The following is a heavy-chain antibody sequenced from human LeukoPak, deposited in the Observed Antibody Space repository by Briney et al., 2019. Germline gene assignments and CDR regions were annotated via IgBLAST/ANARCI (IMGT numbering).Heavy chain of an antibody. D-gene: IGHD3-3*01. Sequence: SVKVSCKASGGTFSSYAISWVRQAPGQGLEWMGGIIPIFGTANYAQKLQGRVTITADESTSTAYMELSSLRSEDTAVYYCARGRVTIFGVVTGGPLYYFDYWGQGTLVTVSS. V-gene: IGHV1-69*13. CDR3: ARGRVTIFGVVTGGPLYYFDY. CDR2: IIPIFGTA. J-gene: IGHJ4*02. CDR1: GGTFSSYA.